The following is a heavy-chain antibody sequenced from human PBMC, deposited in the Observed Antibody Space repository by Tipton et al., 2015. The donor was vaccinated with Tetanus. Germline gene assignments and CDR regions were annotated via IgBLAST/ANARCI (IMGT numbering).Heavy chain of an antibody. D-gene: IGHD3-3*01. V-gene: IGHV4-39*01. CDR3: ARHPLRFFAYYYMGV. CDR1: GGSISSSSYY. J-gene: IGHJ6*03. Sequence: TLSLTCTVSGGSISSSSYYWGWIRQPPGKGLEWIGSIYYSGSTYYNPSLKSRVTISVDTSKNQFSLKLSSVTAADTAVYYCARHPLRFFAYYYMGVWGKGTTVTVSS. CDR2: IYYSGST.